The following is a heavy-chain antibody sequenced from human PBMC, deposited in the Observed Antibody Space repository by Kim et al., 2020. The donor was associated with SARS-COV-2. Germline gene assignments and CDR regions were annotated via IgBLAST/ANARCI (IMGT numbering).Heavy chain of an antibody. CDR3: ARGRHVDF. J-gene: IGHJ4*02. CDR2: DGREK. D-gene: IGHD3-3*01. Sequence: DGREKYYVDSVKGRFTISRDNTKNSLHLQMSSLRAEDTAIYYCARGRHVDFWGQGALVTVSS. V-gene: IGHV3-7*04.